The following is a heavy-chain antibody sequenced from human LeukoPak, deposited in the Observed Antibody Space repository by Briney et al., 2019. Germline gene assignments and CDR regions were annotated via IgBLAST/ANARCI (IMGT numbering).Heavy chain of an antibody. Sequence: SETLSLTCTVSGGSISSYYWSWIRQPPGKGLEWIGYIYYSGSTNYNPSLKSRVTISVDTSKNQFSLKLSSVTAADTAVYYCARVPVDTAMDLYYYYGMDVWGQGATVTVSS. CDR1: GGSISSYY. V-gene: IGHV4-59*01. D-gene: IGHD5-18*01. CDR2: IYYSGST. J-gene: IGHJ6*02. CDR3: ARVPVDTAMDLYYYYGMDV.